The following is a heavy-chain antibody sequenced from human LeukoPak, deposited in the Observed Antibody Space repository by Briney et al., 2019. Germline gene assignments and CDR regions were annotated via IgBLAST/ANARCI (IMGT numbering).Heavy chain of an antibody. J-gene: IGHJ4*02. Sequence: GGSLRLSCAASGFTFSSYAMHWVRQAPGKGLEWVSYISSSSSTIYYADSVKGRFTISRDNAKNSLYLQMNSLRAEDTAVYYCAGTGFDTGYYWGQGTLVTVSS. D-gene: IGHD3-10*01. CDR1: GFTFSSYA. V-gene: IGHV3-48*01. CDR3: AGTGFDTGYY. CDR2: ISSSSSTI.